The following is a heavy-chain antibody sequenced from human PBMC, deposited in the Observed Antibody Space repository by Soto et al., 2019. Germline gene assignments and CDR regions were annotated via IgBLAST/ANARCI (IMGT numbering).Heavy chain of an antibody. Sequence: SETLSLTCTVSGGSISSYYWSWIRQPPGKGLEWIGYIYYSGSTNYNPSLKSRVTISVDTSKNQFSLKLSSVTAADTAVYYCARGAGYSWNDSDAFDIWGQGTMVTVSS. D-gene: IGHD1-1*01. CDR3: ARGAGYSWNDSDAFDI. J-gene: IGHJ3*02. V-gene: IGHV4-59*01. CDR2: IYYSGST. CDR1: GGSISSYY.